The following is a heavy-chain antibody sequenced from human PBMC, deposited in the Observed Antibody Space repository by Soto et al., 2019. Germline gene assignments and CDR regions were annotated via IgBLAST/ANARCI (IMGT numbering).Heavy chain of an antibody. J-gene: IGHJ4*02. CDR3: APSVPLCNFDFWSDYLVS. D-gene: IGHD3-3*01. V-gene: IGHV3-23*01. CDR2: ISGSVGTT. CDR1: GFTFSSYA. Sequence: GGSLRLSCAASGFTFSSYAMSWVRQAPGKGLGWVSVISGSVGTTYYADSVKGRFTISRDNSKNTLYLQMNSLRAEDTAVYYCAPSVPLCNFDFWSDYLVSCGQGTLVTVSS.